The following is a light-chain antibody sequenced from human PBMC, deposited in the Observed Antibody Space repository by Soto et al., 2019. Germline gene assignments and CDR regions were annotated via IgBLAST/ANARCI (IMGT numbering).Light chain of an antibody. J-gene: IGKJ1*01. CDR2: GVS. CDR3: HQYGASPWT. Sequence: IRLTQSPATLSLSPGERATLSSRASQSVSTYLAWYQQKPGQAPRLLIYGVSTRATGTPDRFSASGSATEFTLNINRLEPEDFAVYYCHQYGASPWTFGQGTNVDI. CDR1: QSVSTY. V-gene: IGKV3-20*01.